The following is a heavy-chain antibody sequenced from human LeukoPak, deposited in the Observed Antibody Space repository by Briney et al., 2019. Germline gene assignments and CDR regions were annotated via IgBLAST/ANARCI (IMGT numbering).Heavy chain of an antibody. CDR2: INHSGST. J-gene: IGHJ5*02. Sequence: SEALSLTCAVYGGSFSGYYWSWIRQPPGKGLEWIGEINHSGSTNYNPSLKSRVTISVDTSKNQFSLKLSSVPAADTAVYYCARQGYYYGSGSYPANWFDPWGQGTLVTVSS. V-gene: IGHV4-34*01. CDR3: ARQGYYYGSGSYPANWFDP. CDR1: GGSFSGYY. D-gene: IGHD3-10*01.